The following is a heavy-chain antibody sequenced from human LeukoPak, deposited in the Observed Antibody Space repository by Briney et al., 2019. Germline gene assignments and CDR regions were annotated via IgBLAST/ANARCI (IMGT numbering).Heavy chain of an antibody. J-gene: IGHJ4*02. CDR2: IYYSGST. V-gene: IGHV4-59*12. CDR1: GGSISSYY. Sequence: PSETLSLTCTVSGGSISSYYWSWIRQPPGKGLEWIGYIYYSGSTNYNPSLKSRVTISVDTSKNQFSLKLSSVTAADTAVYFCATWGITGTTEIDYWGQGTLVTVSS. CDR3: ATWGITGTTEIDY. D-gene: IGHD1-20*01.